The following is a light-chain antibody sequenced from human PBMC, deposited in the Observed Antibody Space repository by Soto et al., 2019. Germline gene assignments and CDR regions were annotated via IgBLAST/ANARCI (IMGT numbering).Light chain of an antibody. CDR3: QQYNIFPYT. V-gene: IGKV1-5*03. Sequence: DIQMTQSPSTLSASVGDRVTITCRASQSISTWLAWYQQKPGKAPKLLIYKASSLESGVPSRFSCSGSGTELTLTISSLQPEDFATLYCQQYNIFPYTFGQGTKLEIK. CDR2: KAS. CDR1: QSISTW. J-gene: IGKJ2*01.